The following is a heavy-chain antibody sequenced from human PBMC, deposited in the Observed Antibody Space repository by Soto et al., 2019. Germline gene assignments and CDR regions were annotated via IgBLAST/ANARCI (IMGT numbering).Heavy chain of an antibody. CDR3: GTHVWAPMLKTHYLDS. V-gene: IGHV3-23*01. J-gene: IGHJ4*02. Sequence: PGGSLRLSCVGSGFTFSVYAMSWVRQAPGKGLEWVAAISNSGGHTYFADSVQGRFTISRDNSKNTLYLQMTSLRAEDTARYFCGTHVWAPMLKTHYLDSWGQGRQVTVSS. CDR1: GFTFSVYA. D-gene: IGHD3-16*01. CDR2: ISNSGGHT.